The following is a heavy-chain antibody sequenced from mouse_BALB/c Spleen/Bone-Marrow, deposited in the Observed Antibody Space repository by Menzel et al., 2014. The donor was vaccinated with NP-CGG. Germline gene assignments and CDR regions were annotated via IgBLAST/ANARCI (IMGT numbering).Heavy chain of an antibody. D-gene: IGHD1-1*01. J-gene: IGHJ1*01. CDR2: IRNKANGYTT. Sequence: EVKLVESGGGLVQPGGSLRLSCATSGFTFTDYYMSWVRQTPGKALEWLGFIRNKANGYTTDNSVSVKGRFTISRDNSQSILYLQMNTLRAEDSAAYYCARDENYDIYWYFDVWGAGTTVTVSS. V-gene: IGHV7-3*02. CDR3: ARDENYDIYWYFDV. CDR1: GFTFTDYY.